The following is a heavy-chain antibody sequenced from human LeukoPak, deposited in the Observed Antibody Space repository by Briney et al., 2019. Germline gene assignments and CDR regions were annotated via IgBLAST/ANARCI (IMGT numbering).Heavy chain of an antibody. CDR2: INPSGGST. CDR1: GYTFTSYY. D-gene: IGHD1-26*01. CDR3: TTEVLEGATDGTFDI. J-gene: IGHJ3*02. Sequence: ASVKVSCKASGYTFTSYYMHWVRQAPGQGLEWMGIINPSGGSTNYAQKFQGRVTMTRDTSTSTVYMELSSLRSEDTAVYYCTTEVLEGATDGTFDIWGQGTIVTVSS. V-gene: IGHV1-46*01.